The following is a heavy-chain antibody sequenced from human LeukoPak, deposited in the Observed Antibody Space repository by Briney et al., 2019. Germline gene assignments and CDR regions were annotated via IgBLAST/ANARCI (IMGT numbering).Heavy chain of an antibody. Sequence: ASVKVSCKASGYTFNSFGISWVRQAPGQGLEWMGWISAYSDHTHYVQKLQGRVTMTTDTSTSTAYMELRSLRSEDTAVYYCARSPPSTVTSVDYWGQGTLVTVSS. V-gene: IGHV1-18*01. J-gene: IGHJ4*02. CDR2: ISAYSDHT. D-gene: IGHD4-17*01. CDR1: GYTFNSFG. CDR3: ARSPPSTVTSVDY.